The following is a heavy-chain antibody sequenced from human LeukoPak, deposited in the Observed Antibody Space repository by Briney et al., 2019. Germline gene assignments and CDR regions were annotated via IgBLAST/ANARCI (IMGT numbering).Heavy chain of an antibody. J-gene: IGHJ3*02. V-gene: IGHV3-7*01. D-gene: IGHD3-22*01. Sequence: GGSLRLSCAASGFTFSNYWMTWVRQAPGKGLEWVANIKQDGSEKSYVDSVKGRFTTSRDNAKNSLYLQMNSLRAEDTAVYYSARSPSLYYCDSSGPDAFDIWGQGTMVTVSS. CDR1: GFTFSNYW. CDR3: ARSPSLYYCDSSGPDAFDI. CDR2: IKQDGSEK.